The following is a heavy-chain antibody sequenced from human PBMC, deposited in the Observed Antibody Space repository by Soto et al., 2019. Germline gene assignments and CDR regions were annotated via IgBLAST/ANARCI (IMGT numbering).Heavy chain of an antibody. CDR1: GFTFSSYA. V-gene: IGHV3-30-3*01. CDR3: ARDQAGAFDS. J-gene: IGHJ4*02. D-gene: IGHD1-26*01. CDR2: ISYDGSNK. Sequence: QVQLVESGGGVVQPGRSLRLSCAASGFTFSSYAMHWVRQAPGKGLEWVAVISYDGSNKYYADSVKGRFTISRDNSNNTLYLQMNSLRAEDTAVYYCARDQAGAFDSWGQGTLVTVAS.